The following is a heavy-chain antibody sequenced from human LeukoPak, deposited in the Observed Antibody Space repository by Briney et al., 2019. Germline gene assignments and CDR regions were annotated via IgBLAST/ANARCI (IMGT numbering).Heavy chain of an antibody. CDR1: GGSINTYY. Sequence: PSETLSLTCTVSGGSINTYYWSWIRQPPGKGLEWIGYIYYSGITDYNLSLKSRVTISVDTSKDQFSLKLSSVTAADTAVYFCARYDYYDMWSRPYPHDGFDLWGRGTVVTVSS. CDR3: ARYDYYDMWSRPYPHDGFDL. CDR2: IYYSGIT. V-gene: IGHV4-59*01. J-gene: IGHJ3*01. D-gene: IGHD3-3*01.